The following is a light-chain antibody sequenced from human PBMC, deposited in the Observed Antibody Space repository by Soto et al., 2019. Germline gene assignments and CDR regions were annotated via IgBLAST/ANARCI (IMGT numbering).Light chain of an antibody. J-gene: IGKJ3*01. CDR3: QQRAIWRGVT. CDR2: DAS. CDR1: QSISNS. Sequence: EIVMTQSPATLSVSPWERATLXWMASQSISNSLAWYQQKPGQAPSLLIFDASKRATSIPARFSGSGSGTDFTLTITSLEPEDFAVYYCQQRAIWRGVTFGPGTRWIS. V-gene: IGKV3-11*01.